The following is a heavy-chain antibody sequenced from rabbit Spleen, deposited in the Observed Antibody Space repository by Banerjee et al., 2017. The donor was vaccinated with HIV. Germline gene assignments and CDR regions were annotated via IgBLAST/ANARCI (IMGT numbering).Heavy chain of an antibody. D-gene: IGHD1-1*01. CDR1: GVSFSSNYY. CDR2: IDTGSSGFT. CDR3: ARDLVAVIGWNFNL. J-gene: IGHJ4*01. V-gene: IGHV1S40*01. Sequence: QSLQESGGDLVKPGGSLALTCTASGVSFSSNYYMCWVHQAPGKGLEWIACIDTGSSGFTYFASWAKGRFTCSKTSSTTVTLQMTSLTAADTATYFCARDLVAVIGWNFNLWGQGTLVTVS.